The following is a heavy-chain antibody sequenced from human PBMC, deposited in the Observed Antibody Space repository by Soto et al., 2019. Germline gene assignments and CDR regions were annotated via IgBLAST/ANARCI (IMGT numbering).Heavy chain of an antibody. Sequence: QVQLVQSGAEVKKPGASVKVSCKASGYTFTXYXXNXXXQATGQGLEWMGWMNPNSGNTGYAQKFQGRVTXXXXXXXXXXXXXXXXXXXEXXXXXXXXXGITIFGVVDPGGQGTLVTVSS. CDR3: XXGITIFGVVDP. D-gene: IGHD3-3*01. J-gene: IGHJ5*02. V-gene: IGHV1-8*01. CDR1: GYTFTXYX. CDR2: MNPNSGNT.